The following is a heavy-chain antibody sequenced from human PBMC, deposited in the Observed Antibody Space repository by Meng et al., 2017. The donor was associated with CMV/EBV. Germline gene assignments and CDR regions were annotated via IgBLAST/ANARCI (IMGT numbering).Heavy chain of an antibody. Sequence: SSYTFISYGISWVRQAPGQGVEWMGWISAYNGNTNYAQKLQGRVTMTTDTSTSTAYMELRSLRSDDTAVYYCARGGYSYGYLFFDCWGQGTLVTVSS. CDR1: SYTFISYG. V-gene: IGHV1-18*01. D-gene: IGHD5-18*01. CDR3: ARGGYSYGYLFFDC. CDR2: ISAYNGNT. J-gene: IGHJ4*02.